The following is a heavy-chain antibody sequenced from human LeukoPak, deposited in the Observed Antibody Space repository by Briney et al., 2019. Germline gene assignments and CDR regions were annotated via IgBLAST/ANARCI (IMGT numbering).Heavy chain of an antibody. J-gene: IGHJ4*02. CDR3: ANNGSWELPVTY. CDR2: ISGSGGST. Sequence: PGGSLRLSCAASGFTFSSYAMSWVRQAPGKGLEWVSAISGSGGSTYYADSVKRRFTISRDNSKNTLYLQMNSLRAEDRAVYYGANNGSWELPVTYWGQGTLVTVSA. D-gene: IGHD1-26*01. V-gene: IGHV3-23*01. CDR1: GFTFSSYA.